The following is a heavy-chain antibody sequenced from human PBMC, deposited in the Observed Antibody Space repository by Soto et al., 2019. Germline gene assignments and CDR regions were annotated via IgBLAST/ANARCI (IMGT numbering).Heavy chain of an antibody. V-gene: IGHV1-24*01. CDR3: ATGLEAPGHPNNDY. J-gene: IGHJ4*02. Sequence: ASVKVSCKVSGYTLTELSMHWVRQAPGKGLEWMGGFDPEDGETIYAQKFQGRVTMTEDTSTDTAYMELSSLRSEDTAVYYCATGLEAPGHPNNDYWRQGTLVTVSS. D-gene: IGHD3-3*01. CDR1: GYTLTELS. CDR2: FDPEDGET.